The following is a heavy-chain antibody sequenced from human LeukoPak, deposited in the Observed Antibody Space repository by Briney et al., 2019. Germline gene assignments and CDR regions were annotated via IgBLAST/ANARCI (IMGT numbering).Heavy chain of an antibody. V-gene: IGHV1-2*02. CDR2: IKPDSGAT. Sequence: ASLKVSCKASRYTFTVHCLHWLRQAPGQGLEWMGWIKPDSGATNFAQNFQGRVTMTSDTSINTAYMELSSLTSDDTAMYYCARDHDYGPDYWGQGTLVTVSA. CDR1: RYTFTVHC. J-gene: IGHJ4*02. D-gene: IGHD4/OR15-4a*01. CDR3: ARDHDYGPDY.